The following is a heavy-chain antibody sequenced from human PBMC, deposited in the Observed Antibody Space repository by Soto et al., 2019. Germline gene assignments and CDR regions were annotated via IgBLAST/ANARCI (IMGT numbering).Heavy chain of an antibody. CDR1: GFTFSSYA. J-gene: IGHJ4*02. V-gene: IGHV3-23*01. CDR2: ISGSGGST. D-gene: IGHD2-2*01. CDR3: AKGIVPAAMVY. Sequence: SGGSLRLTCAASGFTFSSYAMSWVRQAPGKGLEWVSAISGSGGSTYYADSVQGRFTISRDNSKNPLYLQMNSLRAEDTAVYYCAKGIVPAAMVYCGQGTLVTVSS.